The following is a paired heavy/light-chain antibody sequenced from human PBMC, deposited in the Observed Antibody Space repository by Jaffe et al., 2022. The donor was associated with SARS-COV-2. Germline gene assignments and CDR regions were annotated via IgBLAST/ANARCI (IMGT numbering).Heavy chain of an antibody. CDR3: ARGASGERPEGAEYFQH. J-gene: IGHJ1*01. V-gene: IGHV3-30*04. CDR2: ISYDGSNK. Sequence: QVQLVESGGGVVQPGRSLRLSCAASGFTFSSYAMHWVRQAPGKGLEWVAVISYDGSNKYYADSVKGRFTISRDNSKNTLYLQMNSLRAEDTAVYYCARGASGERPEGAEYFQHWGQGTLVTVSS. D-gene: IGHD1-26*01. CDR1: GFTFSSYA.
Light chain of an antibody. CDR3: CSYAGSYV. V-gene: IGLV2-11*01. CDR2: DVS. CDR1: SSDVGGYNY. J-gene: IGLJ1*01. Sequence: QSALTQPRSVSGSPGQSVTISCTGTSSDVGGYNYVSWYQQHPGKAPKLMIYDVSKRPSGVPDRFSGSKSGNTASLTISGLQAEDEADYYCCSYAGSYVFGTGTKVTVL.